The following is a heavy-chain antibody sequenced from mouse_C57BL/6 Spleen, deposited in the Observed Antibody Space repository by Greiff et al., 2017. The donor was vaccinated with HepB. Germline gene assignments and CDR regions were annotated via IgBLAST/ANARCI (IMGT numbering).Heavy chain of an antibody. D-gene: IGHD1-1*01. CDR3: ARSCYYYGSSYWYFDV. J-gene: IGHJ1*03. V-gene: IGHV1-69*01. CDR2: IDPSDSYT. CDR1: GYTFTSYW. Sequence: VQLQQPGAELVMPGASVKLSCKASGYTFTSYWMHWVKQRPGQGLEWIGEIDPSDSYTNYNQKFKGKSTLTVDKSSSTAYMQLSSLTSEDSAVYYCARSCYYYGSSYWYFDVWGTGTTVTVSS.